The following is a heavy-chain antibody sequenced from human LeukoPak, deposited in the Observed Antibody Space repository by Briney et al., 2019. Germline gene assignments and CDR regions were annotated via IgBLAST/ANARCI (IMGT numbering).Heavy chain of an antibody. CDR3: ARDGYQLPCYFDY. J-gene: IGHJ4*02. CDR1: GFTFSSYS. Sequence: GGSLRLSCAASGFTFSSYSMNWVRQAPGKGLEWVSYISSSSSTIYYADSLKGRFTISRDNAKNSLYLQMNSLRAEDTAVYYCARDGYQLPCYFDYWGQGTLVTVSS. D-gene: IGHD2-2*01. CDR2: ISSSSSTI. V-gene: IGHV3-48*01.